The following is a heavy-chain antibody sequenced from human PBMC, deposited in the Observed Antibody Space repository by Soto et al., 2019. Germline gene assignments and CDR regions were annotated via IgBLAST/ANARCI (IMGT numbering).Heavy chain of an antibody. D-gene: IGHD3-22*01. V-gene: IGHV4-31*03. J-gene: IGHJ3*02. CDR1: GGSISSGGYY. CDR3: ARHFKYYEDCSAALTYAFDS. CDR2: IYYSGST. Sequence: SETLSLTCTVSGGSISSGGYYWSWIRQHPGKGLEWIGYIYYSGSTYYNPSLKSRVTISVDTSKNQFSLKLSSVTAADTAVYYCARHFKYYEDCSAALTYAFDSWGQGTMVTV.